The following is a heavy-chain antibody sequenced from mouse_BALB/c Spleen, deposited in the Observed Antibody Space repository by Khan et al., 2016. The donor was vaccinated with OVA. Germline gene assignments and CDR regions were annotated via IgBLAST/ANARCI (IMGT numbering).Heavy chain of an antibody. D-gene: IGHD1-1*01. CDR1: GFTFSTYA. CDR3: TRKNYGPLAY. CDR2: INTGGDYI. Sequence: EVELVESGGDLVKPGGSLKLSCAASGFTFSTYAMSWVRQTPDKRLEWVATINTGGDYIYYPDSVKGRFTISRDTAKNTLYLQMSSLRYADTAQYYRTRKNYGPLAYWGQGTLVTVSA. J-gene: IGHJ3*01. V-gene: IGHV5-6*01.